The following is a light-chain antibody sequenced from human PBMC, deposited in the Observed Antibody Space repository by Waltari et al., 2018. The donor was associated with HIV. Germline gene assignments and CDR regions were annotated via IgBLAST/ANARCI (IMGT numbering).Light chain of an antibody. CDR1: QSVSSF. CDR2: DAS. CDR3: QQRVNWPPLS. J-gene: IGKJ4*01. V-gene: IGKV3-11*01. Sequence: EIVFTQSPATLSLSPGERATLSCRASQSVSSFLAWYQQRPGQAPRLLIFDASNRATGIPARFSGSGSGTDFTLTISSLEPEDFAVYYCQQRVNWPPLSFGGGTKVEIK.